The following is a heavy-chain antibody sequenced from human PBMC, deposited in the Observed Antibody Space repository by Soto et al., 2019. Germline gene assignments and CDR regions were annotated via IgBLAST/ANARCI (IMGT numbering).Heavy chain of an antibody. CDR1: GYTFTGYY. Sequence: ASVKVSCKASGYTFTGYYMHWVRQAPGQGLEWMGWINPNSGGTNYAQKFQGWVTMTRDTSISTAYMELSRLRSDDTAVYYCAIASRVVAATRPYYYGMDVWGQGTTVNVSS. J-gene: IGHJ6*02. D-gene: IGHD2-15*01. CDR3: AIASRVVAATRPYYYGMDV. CDR2: INPNSGGT. V-gene: IGHV1-2*04.